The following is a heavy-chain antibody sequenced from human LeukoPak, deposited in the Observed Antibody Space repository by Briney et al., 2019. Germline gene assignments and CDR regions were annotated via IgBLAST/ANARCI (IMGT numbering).Heavy chain of an antibody. V-gene: IGHV3-73*01. CDR3: TRHGNGDDTSGYTDY. J-gene: IGHJ4*02. CDR2: IRNKANDYAT. Sequence: GGSLRLSCAASGFTFSASAMPWVRQASGKGLEWVGRIRNKANDYATLYAASVKGRFTISRDDSTNMAYLQMNSLNTEDTAMYYCTRHGNGDDTSGYTDYWGQGTLVTVSS. D-gene: IGHD3-22*01. CDR1: GFTFSASA.